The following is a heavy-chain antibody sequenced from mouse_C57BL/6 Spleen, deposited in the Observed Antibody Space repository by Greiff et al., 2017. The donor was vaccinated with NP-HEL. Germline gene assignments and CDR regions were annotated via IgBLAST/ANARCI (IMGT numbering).Heavy chain of an antibody. CDR3: AREGGSSGYFDY. V-gene: IGHV1-42*01. D-gene: IGHD3-2*02. CDR2: INPSTGGT. J-gene: IGHJ2*01. Sequence: EVQLQQSGPELVKPGASVKISCKASGYSFTGYYMNWVKQSPEKSLEWIGEINPSTGGTTYNQKFKAKATLTVDKSSSTAYMQLKSLTSEDSAVYYCAREGGSSGYFDYWGQGTTLTVSS. CDR1: GYSFTGYY.